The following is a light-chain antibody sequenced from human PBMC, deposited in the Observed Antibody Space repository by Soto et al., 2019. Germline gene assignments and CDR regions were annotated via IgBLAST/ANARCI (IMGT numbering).Light chain of an antibody. Sequence: TQSQSSLSASVGDRVTITCRASQGISSHLAWYQHKPGQAPRLLIYAASDRPTGIPDRFSGSGSGTDFTLTISRLEPEDFAVYYCQQYGRSPITFCLGTRLEIK. CDR1: QGISSH. CDR2: AAS. CDR3: QQYGRSPIT. V-gene: IGKV3-20*01. J-gene: IGKJ5*01.